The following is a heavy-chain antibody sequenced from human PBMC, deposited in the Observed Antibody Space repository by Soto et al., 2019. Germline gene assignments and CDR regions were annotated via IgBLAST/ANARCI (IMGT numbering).Heavy chain of an antibody. CDR1: GGSISSSSYY. V-gene: IGHV4-39*01. D-gene: IGHD3-9*01. CDR2: IYYSGST. Sequence: SETLSLTCTVSGGSISSSSYYWGWIRQPPGKRLEWIGSIYYSGSTYYNPSLKSRVTISVDTSKNQFSLKLSSVTAADTAVYYCARQGLLYFVPMDYYYVMDVWGQGTTVTVSS. CDR3: ARQGLLYFVPMDYYYVMDV. J-gene: IGHJ6*02.